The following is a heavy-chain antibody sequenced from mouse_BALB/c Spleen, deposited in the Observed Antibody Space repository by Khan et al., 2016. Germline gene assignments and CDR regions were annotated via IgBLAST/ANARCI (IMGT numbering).Heavy chain of an antibody. CDR2: INPGSSTI. Sequence: EVKLLESGGGLVQPGGSLNLSCAASGFDFSRYWMSWARQAPGKGQEWIGEINPGSSTIYYTPFLKDKFIISRDNAKNTLYLQMSKVISEDTALYYCTRLGCYGYLDYWGQGTTLTVSS. D-gene: IGHD1-1*01. J-gene: IGHJ2*01. CDR3: TRLGCYGYLDY. CDR1: GFDFSRYW. V-gene: IGHV4-2*02.